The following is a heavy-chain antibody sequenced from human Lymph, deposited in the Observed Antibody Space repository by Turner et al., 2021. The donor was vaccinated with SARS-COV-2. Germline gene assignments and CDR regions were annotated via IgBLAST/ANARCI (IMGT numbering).Heavy chain of an antibody. CDR3: ARDLDTAGGMDV. Sequence: EVQLVESGGGLVQPGGSLRLACAASGITVRRNYMSWVRQAPGKGLEWVSVIYSGGSSYYADSVKGRFTISRHNSKNTLYLQMNSLRAEDTAVYYCARDLDTAGGMDVWGQGTTVTVSS. J-gene: IGHJ6*02. V-gene: IGHV3-53*04. CDR1: GITVRRNY. D-gene: IGHD5-18*01. CDR2: IYSGGSS.